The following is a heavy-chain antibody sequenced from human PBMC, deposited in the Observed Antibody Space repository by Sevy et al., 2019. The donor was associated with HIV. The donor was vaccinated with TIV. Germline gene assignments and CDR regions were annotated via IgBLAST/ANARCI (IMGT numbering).Heavy chain of an antibody. CDR2: TNPNSGVT. CDR1: GYIFSDYN. D-gene: IGHD3-3*01. J-gene: IGHJ3*02. Sequence: ASVKVSCKTTGYIFSDYNMHWVRQTPGQGLEWMALTNPNSGVTIYAHNFRGRVSVTRDTSMSTAYMELSGLTSDDTAVYYGGREDINAPRTLLSFDIWGQGTMVTVSS. CDR3: GREDINAPRTLLSFDI. V-gene: IGHV1-2*06.